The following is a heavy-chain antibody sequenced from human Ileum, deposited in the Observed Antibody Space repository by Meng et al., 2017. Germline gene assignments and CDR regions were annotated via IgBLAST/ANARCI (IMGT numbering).Heavy chain of an antibody. CDR1: NGSISRGNC. Sequence: QGKRLWRAPGRVSLSEPPALSGAAPNGSISRGNCGSWVRQAPGKGLEWIGEIYRGGATNYNPSLERRATLSVDESKNQFSLRMKSVTAADTAVYYCARSLRIKSSYFFDSWGQGILVTVSS. CDR3: ARSLRIKSSYFFDS. D-gene: IGHD5-24*01. J-gene: IGHJ4*02. CDR2: IYRGGAT. V-gene: IGHV4-4*02.